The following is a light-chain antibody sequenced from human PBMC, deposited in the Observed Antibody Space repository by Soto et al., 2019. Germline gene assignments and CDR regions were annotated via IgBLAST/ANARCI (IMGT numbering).Light chain of an antibody. CDR3: SSYAGRNSA. CDR1: SSDVGGYNY. J-gene: IGLJ1*01. CDR2: EVS. V-gene: IGLV2-8*01. Sequence: QSALTQPPSASGSPGQSVTISCTGTSSDVGGYNYVSWYQQHPGKAPKLMIYEVSKRPSGVPDRFSGSKSGNTASLTVSGLQAEDEADYYCSSYAGRNSAFGPGTKLTVL.